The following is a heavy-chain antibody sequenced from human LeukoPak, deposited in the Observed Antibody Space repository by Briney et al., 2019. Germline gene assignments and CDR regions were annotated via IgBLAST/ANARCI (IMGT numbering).Heavy chain of an antibody. CDR3: ARDLKYYDSSGFDY. CDR2: ISSSSSYI. J-gene: IGHJ4*02. Sequence: GGSLRLSCATSGFTFSSYSMNWVRQAPGKGLEWVSCISSSSSYIYYTDSVKGRFTISRDNAKNSLTLQMNSLRAEDTAVYYWARDLKYYDSSGFDYWGQGTLVTVSS. CDR1: GFTFSSYS. D-gene: IGHD3-22*01. V-gene: IGHV3-21*01.